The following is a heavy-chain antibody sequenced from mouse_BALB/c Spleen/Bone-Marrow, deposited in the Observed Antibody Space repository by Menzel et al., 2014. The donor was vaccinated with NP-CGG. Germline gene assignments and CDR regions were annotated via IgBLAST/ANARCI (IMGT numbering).Heavy chain of an antibody. CDR2: INPNNGGT. J-gene: IGHJ3*01. V-gene: IGHV1-18*01. D-gene: IGHD4-1*02. CDR1: GYTFXDYN. Sequence: VQLQQSGPELVKPGASVKIPCKASGYTFXDYNMDWVKQSHGKSLEWIGDINPNNGGTIYNQKFKGKATLTVDKSSSTAYMELRSLTSEDTAVYYCASHQLGRFAYWGQGTLVTVSA. CDR3: ASHQLGRFAY.